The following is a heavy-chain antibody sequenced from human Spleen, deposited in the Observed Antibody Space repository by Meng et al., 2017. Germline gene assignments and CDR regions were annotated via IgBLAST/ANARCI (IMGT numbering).Heavy chain of an antibody. Sequence: VQLAELGPGRASASLALSLTCTVSWCPASSSSGSVFRQLGGKGVEWMGRIYTSGSTNHNPTPKSRVTMTGDSSKNQFSLKLSFVTAADTAVYYCAREDGSGPLYFDYWGQGTLVTVSS. J-gene: IGHJ4*02. D-gene: IGHD3-10*01. CDR1: WCPASSSS. CDR3: AREDGSGPLYFDY. V-gene: IGHV4-4*07. CDR2: IYTSGST.